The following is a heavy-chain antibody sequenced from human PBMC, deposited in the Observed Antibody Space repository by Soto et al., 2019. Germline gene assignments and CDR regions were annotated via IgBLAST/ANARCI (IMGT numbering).Heavy chain of an antibody. V-gene: IGHV5-51*01. CDR1: GDSLSNYW. CDR2: IYPDDSDT. CDR3: ATHDCSGGSCPFDY. J-gene: IGHJ4*02. D-gene: IGHD2-15*01. Sequence: GESLKISCKGSGDSLSNYWIAWVRQMPGKGLEWMGIIYPDDSDTRYSPSFRGQVTISADKSTTTAYLQWSSLKASDTAMYYCATHDCSGGSCPFDYWGQGTPVTVPS.